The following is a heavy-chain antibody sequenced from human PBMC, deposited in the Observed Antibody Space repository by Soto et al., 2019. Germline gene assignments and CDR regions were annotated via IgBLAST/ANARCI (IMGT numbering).Heavy chain of an antibody. Sequence: SETLSLTCTVSGGSISSGGYYWSWIRQHPGKGLEWVGYIYYSGSTYYNPSLKSRVTISVDTSKNQFSLKLSSVTAADTAVYYCARDTGSSSSYYYYGMDVWGQGTTVTVSS. CDR2: IYYSGST. D-gene: IGHD6-6*01. CDR3: ARDTGSSSSYYYYGMDV. CDR1: GGSISSGGYY. V-gene: IGHV4-31*03. J-gene: IGHJ6*02.